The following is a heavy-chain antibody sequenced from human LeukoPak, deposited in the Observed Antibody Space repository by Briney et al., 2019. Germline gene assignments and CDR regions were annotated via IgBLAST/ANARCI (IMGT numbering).Heavy chain of an antibody. J-gene: IGHJ4*02. D-gene: IGHD6-13*01. CDR2: ISGSGAST. CDR3: AKDHPRSSRQSRHFDY. Sequence: GGSLRLSCAASGFTFSSYAMSWVRQAPGKGLEWVSAISGSGASTYYADSVKGRFTISRDDSKNTLYLQMNSLRAEDTAVYYCAKDHPRSSRQSRHFDYWGQGTLVTVSS. CDR1: GFTFSSYA. V-gene: IGHV3-23*01.